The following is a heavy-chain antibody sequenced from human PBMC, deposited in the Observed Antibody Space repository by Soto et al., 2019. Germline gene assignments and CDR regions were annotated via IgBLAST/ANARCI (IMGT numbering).Heavy chain of an antibody. J-gene: IGHJ4*02. D-gene: IGHD3-10*01. Sequence: QVQLQESGPGLVKPSETLSLTCTVSGGSISSHYWSWIRQPPGKGLEWIGYIYYSGSTNYNPSLKSRVTISVDTFKNQFSLKVSSVTAADTAVYYCARDFGTGYDYWGQGTLVTVSS. V-gene: IGHV4-59*11. CDR3: ARDFGTGYDY. CDR1: GGSISSHY. CDR2: IYYSGST.